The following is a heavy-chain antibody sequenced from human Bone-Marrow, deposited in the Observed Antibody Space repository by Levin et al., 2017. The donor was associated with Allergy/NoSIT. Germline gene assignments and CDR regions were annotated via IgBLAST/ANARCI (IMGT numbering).Heavy chain of an antibody. CDR3: AKDRGWYGDAFDT. V-gene: IGHV3-23*01. D-gene: IGHD6-19*01. CDR1: GFTFSRYG. Sequence: GESLKISCAASGFTFSRYGMSWVRQAPGKGLEWVSALSGSGGSTYYADSVKGRFTVSRDNSKNTLFLQINSLRVEDTAVYYCAKDRGWYGDAFDTWGQGTMVTVSS. CDR2: LSGSGGST. J-gene: IGHJ3*02.